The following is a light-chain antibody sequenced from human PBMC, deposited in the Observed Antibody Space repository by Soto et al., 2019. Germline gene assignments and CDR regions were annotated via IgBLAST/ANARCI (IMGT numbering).Light chain of an antibody. J-gene: IGLJ1*01. CDR2: GVS. CDR1: SSDVGAYNY. CDR3: CSYAGTYTFYV. V-gene: IGLV2-11*01. Sequence: QSALAQPRSVSGSPGQSVTISCTETSSDVGAYNYVSWYQQRPGKAPKLIIYGVSRRPSGVPDRFSGSKSGNTASLTVSGLQAEDEADYYCCSYAGTYTFYVFGSGTKVTVL.